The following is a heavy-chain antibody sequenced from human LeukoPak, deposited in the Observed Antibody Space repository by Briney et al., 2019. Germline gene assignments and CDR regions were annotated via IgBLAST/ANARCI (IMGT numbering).Heavy chain of an antibody. CDR1: GFTLYSYY. Sequence: PGGSLRLSCVASGFTLYSYYMSWVRQAPGKGLEWVANIDEAGKDRYYADSVKGRFTISRDNTKNSVFLDMTSLRVEDTATYFCARASPGVVFNYFDYWGQGALVPVSS. CDR3: ARASPGVVFNYFDY. J-gene: IGHJ4*01. CDR2: IDEAGKDR. D-gene: IGHD2-15*01. V-gene: IGHV3-7*01.